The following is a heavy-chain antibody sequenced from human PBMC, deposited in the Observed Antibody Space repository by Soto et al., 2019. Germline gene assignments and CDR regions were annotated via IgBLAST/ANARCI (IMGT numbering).Heavy chain of an antibody. CDR1: GGSISSYY. CDR3: ARHNYGSGSTYFDY. D-gene: IGHD3-10*01. Sequence: QVQLQESGPGLVKPSETLSLTCTVSGGSISSYYWSWIRQPPGKGLEWSGYIYYSGSTNYNPSLKSRVPISVDTSKNQSSLKLNSMTAADTAVYYCARHNYGSGSTYFDYWGQGTLVTVSS. V-gene: IGHV4-59*08. CDR2: IYYSGST. J-gene: IGHJ4*02.